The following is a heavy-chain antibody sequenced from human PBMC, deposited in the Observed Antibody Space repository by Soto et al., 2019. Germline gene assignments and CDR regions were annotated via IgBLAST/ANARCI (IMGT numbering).Heavy chain of an antibody. Sequence: ASVKVSCKASGGTFSSYRFNWVRQARGQGLEWLGGIVPIYRTADYAQKFQGRVTITADESTRTVYLELSSLKSQDTALYYCARDSGANLSSSWGQGTLVTSPQ. D-gene: IGHD6-13*01. CDR1: GGTFSSYR. CDR3: ARDSGANLSSS. V-gene: IGHV1-69*13. CDR2: IVPIYRTA. J-gene: IGHJ4*02.